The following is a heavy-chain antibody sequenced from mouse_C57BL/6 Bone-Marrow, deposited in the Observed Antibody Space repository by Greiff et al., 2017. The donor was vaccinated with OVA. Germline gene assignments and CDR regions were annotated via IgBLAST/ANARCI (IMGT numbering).Heavy chain of an antibody. Sequence: VQLQQSGAELARPGASVKLSCKASGYTFTSYGISWVKQRTGQGLEWIGEIYPRSGNTYYNEKFKGKATLTADKSSSTAYMELRSLTSEDSAVYFCARETYYGNSWFAYWGQGTLVTVSA. J-gene: IGHJ3*01. CDR1: GYTFTSYG. CDR3: ARETYYGNSWFAY. CDR2: IYPRSGNT. D-gene: IGHD1-1*01. V-gene: IGHV1-81*01.